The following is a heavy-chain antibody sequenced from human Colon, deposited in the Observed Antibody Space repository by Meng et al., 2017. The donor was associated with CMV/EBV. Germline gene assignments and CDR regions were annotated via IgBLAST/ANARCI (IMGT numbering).Heavy chain of an antibody. CDR1: RFRFSSFW. D-gene: IGHD3-16*01. CDR2: IQADGSET. CDR3: VRGHYDGA. V-gene: IGHV3-7*04. J-gene: IGHJ4*03. Sequence: LSLSCTVSRFRFSSFWMNWVRQAPGKGLEWVANIQADGSETYYADSVKGRFIISRDNARNSLFLQMNSLRVEDTAVYFCVRGHYDGAWGHGTLVTVSS.